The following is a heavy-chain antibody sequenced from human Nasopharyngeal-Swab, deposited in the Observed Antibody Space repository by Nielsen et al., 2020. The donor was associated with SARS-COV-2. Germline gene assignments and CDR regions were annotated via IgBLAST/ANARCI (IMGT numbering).Heavy chain of an antibody. V-gene: IGHV3-21*01. J-gene: IGHJ6*02. Sequence: GESLKISCAASGFTFNNYNFNWVRQAPGKGLEWVSSISSSSSYIYYADSVKGRFTISRDSAKNSLYLQMNSLRAEDTAVYYCARDGLDYDFWSAYFMDVWGRGPRSPSP. CDR1: GFTFNNYN. CDR2: ISSSSSYI. D-gene: IGHD3-3*01. CDR3: ARDGLDYDFWSAYFMDV.